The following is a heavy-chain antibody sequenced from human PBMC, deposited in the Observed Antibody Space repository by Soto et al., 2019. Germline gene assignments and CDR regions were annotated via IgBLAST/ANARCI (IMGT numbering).Heavy chain of an antibody. D-gene: IGHD2-15*01. Sequence: GGSLRLSCAASGFTFSSYDMHWVRQATGKGLEWVSAIGTAGDTYYPGSVKGRFTISRENAKNSLYLQMNSLRAGDTAVYYCARDKKARYCSGGSCYYYYYGMDVWGQGTTVTVSS. CDR2: IGTAGDT. V-gene: IGHV3-13*01. J-gene: IGHJ6*02. CDR3: ARDKKARYCSGGSCYYYYYGMDV. CDR1: GFTFSSYD.